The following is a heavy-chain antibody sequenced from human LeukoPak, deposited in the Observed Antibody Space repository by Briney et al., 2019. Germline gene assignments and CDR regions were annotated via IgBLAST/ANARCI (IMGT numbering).Heavy chain of an antibody. CDR3: ARDISSGSHTWFDP. CDR2: IYPSDGST. D-gene: IGHD1-26*01. V-gene: IGHV1-46*01. J-gene: IGHJ5*02. Sequence: GASVKVSCKACGYIFTTYYVHWVRQAPGQGLEWMGIIYPSDGSTSYAQKFQGRVTMTRDTSTSTVYMELNSLRAEDTAVYYCARDISSGSHTWFDPWGQGTLVTVSS. CDR1: GYIFTTYY.